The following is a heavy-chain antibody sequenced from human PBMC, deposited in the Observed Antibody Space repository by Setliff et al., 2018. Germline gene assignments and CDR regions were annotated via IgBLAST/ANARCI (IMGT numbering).Heavy chain of an antibody. D-gene: IGHD3-9*01. CDR1: GFTFSSYA. CDR2: ISYDGSNK. CDR3: ARDLKAYYDILTGYPIYYYYGMDV. V-gene: IGHV3-30-3*01. Sequence: PWGSLRLSCAASGFTFSSYAMHWVRQAPGKGLEWVAVISYDGSNKYYADSVKGRFTISRDNSKNTLYLQMNSLRAEDTAVYYCARDLKAYYDILTGYPIYYYYGMDVWGQGTTVTVSS. J-gene: IGHJ6*02.